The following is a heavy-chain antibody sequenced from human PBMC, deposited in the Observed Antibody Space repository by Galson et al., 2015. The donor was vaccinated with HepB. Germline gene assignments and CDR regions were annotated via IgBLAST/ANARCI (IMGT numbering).Heavy chain of an antibody. V-gene: IGHV5-51*03. CDR1: GYRFTSYW. Sequence: QSGAEVKKPGESLKISCKGSGYRFTSYWIGWVRQMPGKGLEWMGSIYPGDSDSRYSPSFQGQVTISADKSITIAYLQWASLKASDTAMYYCARLCCGSYPAFDIWGQGTMVTVSS. D-gene: IGHD1-26*01. J-gene: IGHJ3*02. CDR3: ARLCCGSYPAFDI. CDR2: IYPGDSDS.